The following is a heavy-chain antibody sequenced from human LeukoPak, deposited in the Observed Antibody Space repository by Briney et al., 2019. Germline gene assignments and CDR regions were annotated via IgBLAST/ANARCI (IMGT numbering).Heavy chain of an antibody. D-gene: IGHD2-15*01. CDR3: AGDRRYCGGGSCYFDYFFDY. V-gene: IGHV3-74*01. CDR1: GFTFNTHW. CDR2: IKSDGSST. J-gene: IGHJ4*02. Sequence: GGSLRLSCAASGFTFNTHWMHWVRQAPGKGLVWVSRIKSDGSSTSYADSVKGRFTISRDNSKNTLYLQMNSLGAEDSALYFCAGDRRYCGGGSCYFDYFFDYWGQGTLVTVSS.